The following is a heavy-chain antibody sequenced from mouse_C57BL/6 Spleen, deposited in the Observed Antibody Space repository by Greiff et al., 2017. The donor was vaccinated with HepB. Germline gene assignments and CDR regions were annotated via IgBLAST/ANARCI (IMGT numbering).Heavy chain of an antibody. D-gene: IGHD2-3*01. CDR2: INPNNGGT. V-gene: IGHV1-26*01. J-gene: IGHJ3*01. CDR3: ARDDGYGFAY. Sequence: EVQLQQSGPELVKPGASVKISCKASGYTFTDYYMNWVKQSHGKSLEWIGDINPNNGGTSYNQKFKGKATLTVDKSSSTAYMELRSLPSEDSAVYYCARDDGYGFAYWGQGTLVTVSA. CDR1: GYTFTDYY.